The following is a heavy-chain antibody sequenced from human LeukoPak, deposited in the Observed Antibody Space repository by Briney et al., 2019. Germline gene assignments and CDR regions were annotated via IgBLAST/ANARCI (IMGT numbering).Heavy chain of an antibody. CDR3: VRAERTAITQDY. Sequence: ASVKVSCKASGYTFTSYGISWVRQAPGQGLEWMGWISGYNGHTHYAHNLQDRVTMTTDTSTSTAFMELRSLKSDDTAVYFCVRAERTAITQDYWGQGTLVTVSS. CDR2: ISGYNGHT. V-gene: IGHV1-18*01. CDR1: GYTFTSYG. J-gene: IGHJ4*02. D-gene: IGHD5-18*01.